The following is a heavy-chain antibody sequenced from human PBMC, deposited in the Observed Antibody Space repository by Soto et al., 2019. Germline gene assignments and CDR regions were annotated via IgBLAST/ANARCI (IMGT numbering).Heavy chain of an antibody. V-gene: IGHV4-59*01. CDR3: AEANSGRFDY. J-gene: IGHJ4*02. CDR2: IYYSGST. D-gene: IGHD1-7*01. CDR1: GGSISSYY. Sequence: PSETLSLTCTVSGGSISSYYWSWIRQPPGKGLDWIGYIYYSGSTNYNPSLKSRVTISVDTSKNQFSLKLSSVTAADTAVYYCAEANSGRFDYWGQGTLVTVSS.